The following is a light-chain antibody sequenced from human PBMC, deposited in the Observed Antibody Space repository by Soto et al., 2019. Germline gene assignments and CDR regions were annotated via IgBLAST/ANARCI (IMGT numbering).Light chain of an antibody. Sequence: DIMMIQSPDSVNVSPRVRGTITCKYIQILLHSFNNKNYLAWYKHKPGQPRKLLIYWASNRESGVPDRFSDTESGTDFTLTISSLQAEDVAVDDCQQYYSTPLTCDEGTKGDI. CDR3: QQYYSTPLT. CDR1: QILLHSFNNKNY. CDR2: WAS. V-gene: IGKV4-1*01. J-gene: IGKJ4*01.